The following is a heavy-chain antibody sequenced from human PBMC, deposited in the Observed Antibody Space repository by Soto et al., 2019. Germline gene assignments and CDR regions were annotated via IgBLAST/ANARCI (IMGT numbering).Heavy chain of an antibody. CDR1: GYTFTGYY. J-gene: IGHJ3*02. V-gene: IGHV1-2*02. CDR3: ARRLGTSRDAFDI. CDR2: INPDTGGT. Sequence: EASVKVSCKASGYTFTGYYLHWVRQAPGQGLEWMGWINPDTGGTNYAQKFQGRVTMSRDTSISTAYMEMSRLRSDDTAVYYCARRLGTSRDAFDIWGQGTPVTVSS. D-gene: IGHD1-7*01.